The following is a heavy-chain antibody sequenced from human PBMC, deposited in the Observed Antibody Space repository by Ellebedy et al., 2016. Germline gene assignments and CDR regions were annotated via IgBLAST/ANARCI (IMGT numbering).Heavy chain of an antibody. V-gene: IGHV4-59*01. J-gene: IGHJ4*02. Sequence: SETLSLTCTVSGGSISSYYWSWIRQPPGKGLEWIGYIYYSGSTNYNPSLKSRVTISVDTSKNQFSLKLSSVTAADTAVYYCARGARYFDWPDKRTIRVPVYFDYWGQGTLVTVSS. D-gene: IGHD3-9*01. CDR1: GGSISSYY. CDR2: IYYSGST. CDR3: ARGARYFDWPDKRTIRVPVYFDY.